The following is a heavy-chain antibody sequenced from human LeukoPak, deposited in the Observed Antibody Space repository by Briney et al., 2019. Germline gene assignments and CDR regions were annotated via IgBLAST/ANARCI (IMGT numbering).Heavy chain of an antibody. CDR2: IIPILGIA. J-gene: IGHJ3*02. Sequence: SVKVSCKASGYTFTRNYIHWVRQAPGQGLEWIGRIIPILGIANYAQKFQGRVTITADKSTSTAYMELSSLRSEDTAVYYCARGPDSSGAGHVSVAFDIWGQGTMVTVSS. CDR1: GYTFTRNY. CDR3: ARGPDSSGAGHVSVAFDI. D-gene: IGHD3-22*01. V-gene: IGHV1-69*04.